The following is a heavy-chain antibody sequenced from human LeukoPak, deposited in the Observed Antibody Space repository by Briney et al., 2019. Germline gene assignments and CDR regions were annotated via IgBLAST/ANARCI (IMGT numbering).Heavy chain of an antibody. CDR3: AADLNYYDSSGYRD. V-gene: IGHV1-2*02. CDR2: INPNSGGT. CDR1: GYTFTGYY. D-gene: IGHD3-22*01. Sequence: ASVKVSCKASGYTFTGYYMHWVRQAPGQGLEWMGWINPNSGGTNYAQKFQGRVTMTRDTSISTAYMELSRLRSDDTAVYYCAADLNYYDSSGYRDWGQGTLVTVSS. J-gene: IGHJ4*02.